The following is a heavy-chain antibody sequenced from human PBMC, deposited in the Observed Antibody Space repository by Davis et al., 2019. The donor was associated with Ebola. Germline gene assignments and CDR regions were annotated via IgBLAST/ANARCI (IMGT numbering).Heavy chain of an antibody. Sequence: SETLSLTCAVYGGSFSGYYWSWIRQPPGKGLEWIGYFYYSGSTNYNPSLKSRVTISVDTSKNQFSLKLSSVTAADTAVYYCARGGIAAAAQRGVYYYYYYGMDVWGQGTTVTVSS. V-gene: IGHV4-59*01. CDR2: FYYSGST. CDR3: ARGGIAAAAQRGVYYYYYYGMDV. J-gene: IGHJ6*02. D-gene: IGHD6-13*01. CDR1: GGSFSGYY.